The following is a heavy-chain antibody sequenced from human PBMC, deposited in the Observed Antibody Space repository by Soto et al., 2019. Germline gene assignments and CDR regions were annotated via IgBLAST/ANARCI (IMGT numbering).Heavy chain of an antibody. V-gene: IGHV1-2*07. CDR3: ARDSPLTTGWFDP. CDR2: IDPNSGVT. D-gene: IGHD4-17*01. J-gene: IGHJ5*02. CDR1: GYTFTDYY. Sequence: QVQLVQSGAEVKKPGASVRVSCKASGYTFTDYYLHWVRQAPGQGLEWMGWIDPNSGVTQYARKFQGRVTMTRDTSTSTAYMELSRMKSDDTAIYYCARDSPLTTGWFDPWGQGTQVTVSS.